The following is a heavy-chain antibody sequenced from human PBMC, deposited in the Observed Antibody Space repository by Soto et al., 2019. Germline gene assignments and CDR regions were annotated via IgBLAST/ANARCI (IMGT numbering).Heavy chain of an antibody. CDR3: AREMIPMIMGGMSALDV. D-gene: IGHD3-22*01. J-gene: IGHJ6*02. Sequence: QVQLVESGGGVVQPERSQRLSCAASDFTFGTYVMHWVRQAPGKGLEWVALISFDGSSQYYADSVKGRFTNSRDNSRNTMYLQMNSLRPEDTAVYYCAREMIPMIMGGMSALDVWGHGTTVTVS. V-gene: IGHV3-30*04. CDR2: ISFDGSSQ. CDR1: DFTFGTYV.